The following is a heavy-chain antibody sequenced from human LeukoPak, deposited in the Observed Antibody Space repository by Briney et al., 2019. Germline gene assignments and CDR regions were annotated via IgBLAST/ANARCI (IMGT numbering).Heavy chain of an antibody. D-gene: IGHD3-22*01. CDR2: ISGSGGST. Sequence: PGGSLRLSCAASGFTFSSYAMSWARQAPGKGLEWVSAISGSGGSTYYADSVKGRFTISRDNSKNTLYLQMDSLRAEDTAVYYCAKVATMIVVVITTADDAFDIWGQGTMVTVSS. J-gene: IGHJ3*02. CDR1: GFTFSSYA. CDR3: AKVATMIVVVITTADDAFDI. V-gene: IGHV3-23*01.